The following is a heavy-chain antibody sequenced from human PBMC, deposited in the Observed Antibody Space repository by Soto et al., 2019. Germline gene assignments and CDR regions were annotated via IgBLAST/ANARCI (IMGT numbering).Heavy chain of an antibody. J-gene: IGHJ6*02. CDR2: IIAIFGTA. D-gene: IGHD6-13*01. CDR3: ARGGSSSWYPYYYYVMDV. CDR1: GGTFSSYA. Sequence: QVQLVQSGAEVKKPGSSVKVSCKASGGTFSSYAISWVRQAPGQGLEWMGGIIAIFGTANYAQKFQGRVTMTAYESTSTAYMELSSLRSEDTAVYYCARGGSSSWYPYYYYVMDVWGQGTTVTVSS. V-gene: IGHV1-69*12.